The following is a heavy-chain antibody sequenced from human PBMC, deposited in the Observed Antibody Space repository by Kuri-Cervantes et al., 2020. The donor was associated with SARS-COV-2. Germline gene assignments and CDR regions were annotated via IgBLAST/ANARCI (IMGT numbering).Heavy chain of an antibody. Sequence: GGSLRLSCAASGFTFSSYAVHWVRQAPGKGLEWVAVISYDGSNKYYADSVKGRFTISRDNSKNTLYLQMNSLRAEDTAVYYCAGGQEQFDYWGQGTLVTVSS. CDR3: AGGQEQFDY. D-gene: IGHD1/OR15-1a*01. J-gene: IGHJ4*02. CDR1: GFTFSSYA. V-gene: IGHV3-30-3*01. CDR2: ISYDGSNK.